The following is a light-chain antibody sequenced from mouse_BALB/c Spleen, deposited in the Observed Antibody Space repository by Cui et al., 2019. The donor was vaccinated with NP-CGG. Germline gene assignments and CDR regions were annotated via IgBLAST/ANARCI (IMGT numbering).Light chain of an antibody. CDR1: TGAVTTSNY. CDR3: ALWYSNHWV. J-gene: IGLJ1*01. Sequence: PVVIKESALTTSPGETVTLTCRSNTGAVTTSNYANWVQEKPDHLFTGLIGGTNNRAPGVPARFSGSLIGDKAALTITGAQTEDETIYFCALWYSNHWVFGGGTKLTVL. V-gene: IGLV1*01. CDR2: GTN.